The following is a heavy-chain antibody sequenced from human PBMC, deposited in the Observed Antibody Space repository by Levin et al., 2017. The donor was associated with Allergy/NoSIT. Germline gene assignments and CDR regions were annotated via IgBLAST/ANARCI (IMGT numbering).Heavy chain of an antibody. CDR1: GFTFSSYA. Sequence: PGGSLRLSCAASGFTFSSYAMHWVRQAPGKGLEWVAVISYDVTNKNYADSVKGRLTVSRDNSKNTLYLQINSLRPEDTAVYYCARAPGSSGWYEAYFDYWGQGTLVIVSS. J-gene: IGHJ4*02. V-gene: IGHV3-30*04. CDR2: ISYDVTNK. D-gene: IGHD6-19*01. CDR3: ARAPGSSGWYEAYFDY.